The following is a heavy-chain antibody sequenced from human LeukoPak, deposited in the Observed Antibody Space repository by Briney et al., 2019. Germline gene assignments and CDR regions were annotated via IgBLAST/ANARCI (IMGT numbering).Heavy chain of an antibody. J-gene: IGHJ6*02. Sequence: GASVKVSCKASGYTFTGYYMHWVRQAPGQGLEWMGWINPNSGGTNYAQKFQGRVTMTRDTSISTAYMELSRLGSDDTAVYYCARDGKQRLGSPLGYYHGMDVWGQGTTVTVSS. CDR3: ARDGKQRLGSPLGYYHGMDV. CDR1: GYTFTGYY. CDR2: INPNSGGT. D-gene: IGHD6-25*01. V-gene: IGHV1-2*02.